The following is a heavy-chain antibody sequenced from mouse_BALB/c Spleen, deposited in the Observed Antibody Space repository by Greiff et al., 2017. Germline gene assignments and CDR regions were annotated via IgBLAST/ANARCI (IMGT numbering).Heavy chain of an antibody. J-gene: IGHJ4*01. Sequence: VQLQQSGPGLVAPSQSLSITCTVSGFSLTDYGVSWIRQPPGKGLEWLGVIWGGGSTYYNSALKSRLSISKDNSKSQVFLKMNSLQTDDTAMYYCAKHPIYYDYDGSYAMDYWGQGTSVTVSS. CDR2: IWGGGST. V-gene: IGHV2-6-5*01. CDR1: GFSLTDYG. CDR3: AKHPIYYDYDGSYAMDY. D-gene: IGHD2-4*01.